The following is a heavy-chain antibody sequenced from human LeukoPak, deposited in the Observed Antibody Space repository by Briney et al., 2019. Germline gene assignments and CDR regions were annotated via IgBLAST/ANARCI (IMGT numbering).Heavy chain of an antibody. Sequence: SETLSLTCAVYGGSFSGYYWSWIRQPPGKGLEWIGEINHSGSTDYNPSLKSRVTISVDTSKNQFSLKLSSVTAADTAVYYCARHGLYNWKIGHHLDVWGKGTTVTVSS. J-gene: IGHJ6*04. CDR3: ARHGLYNWKIGHHLDV. V-gene: IGHV4-34*01. D-gene: IGHD1-20*01. CDR2: INHSGST. CDR1: GGSFSGYY.